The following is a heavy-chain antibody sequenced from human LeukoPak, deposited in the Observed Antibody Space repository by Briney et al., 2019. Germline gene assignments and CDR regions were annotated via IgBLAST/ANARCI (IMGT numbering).Heavy chain of an antibody. CDR3: ARASRSGWYAYYYYYMDV. J-gene: IGHJ6*03. CDR2: ISSSGSTI. V-gene: IGHV3-11*04. CDR1: GFTFSNHG. D-gene: IGHD6-19*01. Sequence: GSLRLSCAGYGFTFSNHGMSWIRQAPGKGLEWVSYISSSGSTIYYADSVKGRFTISRDNAKNSLYLQMNSLRAEDTAVYYCARASRSGWYAYYYYYMDVWGKGTTVTVSS.